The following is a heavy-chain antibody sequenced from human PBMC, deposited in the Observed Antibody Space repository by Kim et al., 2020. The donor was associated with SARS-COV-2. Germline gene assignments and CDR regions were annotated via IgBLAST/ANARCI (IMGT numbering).Heavy chain of an antibody. V-gene: IGHV3-48*03. D-gene: IGHD3-22*01. CDR3: AREGLDSSGYYYYYYGMDV. Sequence: GRFTISRDNAKNSLYLQMNSLRAEDTAVYYCAREGLDSSGYYYYYYGMDVWGQGTTVTVSS. J-gene: IGHJ6*02.